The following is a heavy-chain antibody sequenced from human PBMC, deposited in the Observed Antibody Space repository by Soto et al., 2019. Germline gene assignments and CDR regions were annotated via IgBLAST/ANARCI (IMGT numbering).Heavy chain of an antibody. CDR2: ISGSGGST. CDR3: AKDLLDTSPEYYYYRMDV. D-gene: IGHD5-18*01. CDR1: GFTFSSYA. V-gene: IGHV3-23*01. J-gene: IGHJ6*02. Sequence: PGESLRLSCAASGFTFSSYAMSWVRQAPGKGLEWVSAISGSGGSTYYADSVKGRFTISRDNSKNTLYLQMNSLRAEDTAVYYCAKDLLDTSPEYYYYRMDVWGQGTTVTVSS.